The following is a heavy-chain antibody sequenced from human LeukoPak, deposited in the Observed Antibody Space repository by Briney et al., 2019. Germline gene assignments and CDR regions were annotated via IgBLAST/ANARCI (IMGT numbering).Heavy chain of an antibody. J-gene: IGHJ4*02. CDR3: AQDRVPGTSPKLDY. CDR2: IGDSRSDT. Sequence: QPGGSLRLSCAASGFTFSNFAMSWVRQAPGRGLEWVSTIGDSRSDTYYADPVKGRFIISRDNSKNTLSLQMNSLRAEDTAIYYCAQDRVPGTSPKLDYWGQGTLVTVSS. V-gene: IGHV3-23*01. CDR1: GFTFSNFA. D-gene: IGHD1-7*01.